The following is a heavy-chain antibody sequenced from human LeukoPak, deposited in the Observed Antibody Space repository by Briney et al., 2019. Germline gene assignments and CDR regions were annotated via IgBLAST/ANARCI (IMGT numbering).Heavy chain of an antibody. V-gene: IGHV4-59*01. CDR3: AREGSSSSWDY. J-gene: IGHJ4*02. CDR1: GGSISSYY. CDR2: IYYSGST. D-gene: IGHD6-13*01. Sequence: SETLSLTCTVSGGSISSYYWSWLRQPAGEGLEWNGYIYYSGSTNYNPSLKSRVTISVDTSKNQFSLKLSSVTAADTAVYYCAREGSSSSWDYWGQGTLVTVSS.